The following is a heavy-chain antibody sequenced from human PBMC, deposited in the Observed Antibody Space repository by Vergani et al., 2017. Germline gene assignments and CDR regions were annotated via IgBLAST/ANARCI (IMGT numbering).Heavy chain of an antibody. Sequence: QVQLQESGPGLVKPSQTLSLTCTVSGGSISRDNYYWSWIRQPPGKGLEWIGYIYYSGFTYYNPSLKSRVSISVDTSKNQFSLKLSSVTAADTAVYYCARYSGGDSEYFQHWGQGTLVTVSS. D-gene: IGHD1-26*01. V-gene: IGHV4-30-4*01. CDR2: IYYSGFT. J-gene: IGHJ1*01. CDR1: GGSISRDNYY. CDR3: ARYSGGDSEYFQH.